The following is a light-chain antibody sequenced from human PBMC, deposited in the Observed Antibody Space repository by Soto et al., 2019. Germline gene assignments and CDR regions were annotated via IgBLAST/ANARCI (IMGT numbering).Light chain of an antibody. CDR2: DVS. CDR1: SSDVGGSDY. CDR3: ISHVGHSNV. Sequence: QSALTQPPSASGSPGQSVTISCTGTSSDVGGSDYVSWYQHHPGKAPKLMIYDVSKRPSGVPDRFSGSKSGNMASLTVSGLQADDEADYYCISHVGHSNVFGTGTKLPS. V-gene: IGLV2-8*01. J-gene: IGLJ1*01.